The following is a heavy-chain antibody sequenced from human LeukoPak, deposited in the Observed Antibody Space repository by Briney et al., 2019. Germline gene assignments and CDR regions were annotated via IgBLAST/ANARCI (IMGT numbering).Heavy chain of an antibody. CDR1: GYTFTSYG. CDR2: IIPILGIA. Sequence: SVKVSCKASGYTFTSYGISWVRQAPGQGLEWMGRIIPILGIANYAQKFQGRVTITADKSTSTAYMELSSLRSEDTAVYYCARASAARARLDAFDIWGQGTMVTVSS. CDR3: ARASAARARLDAFDI. D-gene: IGHD6-25*01. V-gene: IGHV1-69*04. J-gene: IGHJ3*02.